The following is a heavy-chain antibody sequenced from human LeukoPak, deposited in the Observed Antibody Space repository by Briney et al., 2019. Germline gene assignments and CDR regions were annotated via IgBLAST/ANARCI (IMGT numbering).Heavy chain of an antibody. Sequence: GGSLRLSCAASGFTLSSHGMHWVRQAPGKGLEWVAVLWYHGRNEYYADSVKGRFSISRDTSRSTVYLQMNSLRAEDTAVYYCARDDDTNSHYSLFEYWGQGTRVTVSS. CDR3: ARDDDTNSHYSLFEY. CDR1: GFTLSSHG. V-gene: IGHV3-33*01. D-gene: IGHD3-22*01. J-gene: IGHJ4*02. CDR2: LWYHGRNE.